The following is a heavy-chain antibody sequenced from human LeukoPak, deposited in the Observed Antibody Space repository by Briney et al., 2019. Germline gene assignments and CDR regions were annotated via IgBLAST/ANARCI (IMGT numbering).Heavy chain of an antibody. CDR1: GFTFSSHW. CDR2: INSDGSSI. CDR3: ARDGGLESAFDI. D-gene: IGHD3-16*01. V-gene: IGHV3-74*01. Sequence: TGGSLRLSCAASGFTFSSHWMHWVRQAPGKGLVWVSRINSDGSSISYADSVKGRFTISRDNAKNTLYLQMNSLRAEDTAVYYCARDGGLESAFDIWGQGTMVTVSS. J-gene: IGHJ3*02.